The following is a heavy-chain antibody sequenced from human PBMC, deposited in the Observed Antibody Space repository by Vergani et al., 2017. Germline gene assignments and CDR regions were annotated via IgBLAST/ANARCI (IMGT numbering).Heavy chain of an antibody. D-gene: IGHD4-11*01. Sequence: QVQLQQWGGGLLKPSETLSLTCVVNGGSFTSYHWTWLRQSPGEGLEWVGDIDHTGRPDYNPSLKSRLTMSVDKSRNQFSLTLNSVTATDTAIYFCARVNTETNVHLYYYYYMDVWGQGTAVTVS. CDR2: IDHTGRP. CDR3: ARVNTETNVHLYYYYYMDV. V-gene: IGHV4-34*01. J-gene: IGHJ6*03. CDR1: GGSFTSYH.